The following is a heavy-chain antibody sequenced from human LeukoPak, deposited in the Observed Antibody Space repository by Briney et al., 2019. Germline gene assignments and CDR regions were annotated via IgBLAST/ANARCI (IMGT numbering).Heavy chain of an antibody. V-gene: IGHV3-23*01. CDR3: ALLATMMNAFDI. CDR1: GFTFSSYW. CDR2: ISGSGGST. Sequence: GGSLRLSCAASGFTFSSYWMSWVRQAPGKGLEWVSAISGSGGSTYYADSVKGRFTISRDNSKNTLYLQMNSLRAEDTAVYYCALLATMMNAFDIWGQGTMVTVSS. J-gene: IGHJ3*02. D-gene: IGHD3-22*01.